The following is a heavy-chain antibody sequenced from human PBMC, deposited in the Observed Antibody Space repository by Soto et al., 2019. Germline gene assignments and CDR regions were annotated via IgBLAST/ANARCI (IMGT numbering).Heavy chain of an antibody. V-gene: IGHV1-2*02. CDR1: GYTFTVYY. D-gene: IGHD1-26*01. CDR2: INPKSGGT. CDR3: ARDLAKGGGSAGFDY. J-gene: IGHJ4*02. Sequence: EASGKVSCKASGYTFTVYYMHWVRQAPGQGLEWMGWINPKSGGTMYPQKFQGRVTMTWDTSISTAYMALTRLRSDDTAVYYCARDLAKGGGSAGFDYWGQGTLVPVSS.